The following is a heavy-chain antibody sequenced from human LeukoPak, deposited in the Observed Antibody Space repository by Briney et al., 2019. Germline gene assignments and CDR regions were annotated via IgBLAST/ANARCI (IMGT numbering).Heavy chain of an antibody. CDR2: IIPIFGTA. Sequence: GASVKVSCKASGGTFSSYAISWVRQAPGQGLEWMGGIIPIFGTANYAQKFQGRVTITADESTSTAYMELSSLRSEDTAVYYCARSREYDSSGWYYYYYYMDVWGKGTTVTVSS. D-gene: IGHD3-22*01. CDR3: ARSREYDSSGWYYYYYYMDV. V-gene: IGHV1-69*13. J-gene: IGHJ6*03. CDR1: GGTFSSYA.